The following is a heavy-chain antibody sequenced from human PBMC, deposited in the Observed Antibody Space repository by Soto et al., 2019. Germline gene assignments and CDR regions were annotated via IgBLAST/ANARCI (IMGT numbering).Heavy chain of an antibody. J-gene: IGHJ4*02. D-gene: IGHD6-19*01. V-gene: IGHV1-69*13. Sequence: ASVKVSCKASGGTFSSYAISWVRQAPGQGLEWMGGIIPIFGTANYAQKFQGRVTITADESTSTAYMELSSLRSEDTAVYYCARKKYSSGWYDYWGQGTLVTVSS. CDR2: IIPIFGTA. CDR1: GGTFSSYA. CDR3: ARKKYSSGWYDY.